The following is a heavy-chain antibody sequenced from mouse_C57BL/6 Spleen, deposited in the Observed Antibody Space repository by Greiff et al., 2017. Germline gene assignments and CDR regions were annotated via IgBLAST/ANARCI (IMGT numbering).Heavy chain of an antibody. CDR1: GYTFTDYE. CDR2: IDPETGGT. V-gene: IGHV1-15*01. J-gene: IGHJ1*03. CDR3: TRGDYDTRYFDG. Sequence: QVQLQQSGAEPVRPGASVTLSCKASGYTFTDYEMHWVKQTPVHGLEWIGAIDPETGGTAYNQKFKGKAILTADKSSSTAYMELRSLTSEDSAVYYCTRGDYDTRYFDGWGTGTTVTVSS. D-gene: IGHD2-4*01.